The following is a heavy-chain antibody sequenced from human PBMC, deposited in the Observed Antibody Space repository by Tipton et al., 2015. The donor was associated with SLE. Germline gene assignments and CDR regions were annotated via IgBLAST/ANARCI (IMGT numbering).Heavy chain of an antibody. Sequence: TLSLTCAVSGYSISSGYYWGWIRQPPGKGLEWIGRVYHSGSTYYNPSLKSRVTISVDTSKNQFSLKLSSVTAADTAVYYCARNFYGGNSAFDIWGQGTMVTVSS. V-gene: IGHV4-38-2*01. CDR1: GYSISSGYY. CDR3: ARNFYGGNSAFDI. D-gene: IGHD4-23*01. J-gene: IGHJ3*02. CDR2: VYHSGST.